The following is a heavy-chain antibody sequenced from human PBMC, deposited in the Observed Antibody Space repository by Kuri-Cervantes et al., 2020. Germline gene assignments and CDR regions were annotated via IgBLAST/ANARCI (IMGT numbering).Heavy chain of an antibody. V-gene: IGHV4-4*02. J-gene: IGHJ4*02. Sequence: SATLSLTCAVSGVTISSSSWRSWVRQPQGKGLEWIGDIYHSVSTNYNPPLKSRVTISVDKSKNQFSLKLSYVTAADTAVYYCASVFRLRYFDWLYYWGQGTLVTVSS. CDR1: GVTISSSSW. CDR3: ASVFRLRYFDWLYY. CDR2: IYHSVST. D-gene: IGHD3-9*01.